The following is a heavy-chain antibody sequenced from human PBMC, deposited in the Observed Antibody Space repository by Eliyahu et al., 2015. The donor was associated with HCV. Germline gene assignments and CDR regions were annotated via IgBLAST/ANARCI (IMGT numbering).Heavy chain of an antibody. CDR2: INGEGTAI. D-gene: IGHD3-3*01. J-gene: IGHJ4*02. CDR3: ARDYFGRHYDLDS. Sequence: EVQLVESGGXLVQTGGSLRXXXAASGFTFFTXXMHWVRQAPGKGLEWISYINGEGTAIYYAPSVRGRFTISRDNARNSLYLQMNSLRADDTAVYYCARDYFGRHYDLDSWGEGTLVAVSS. V-gene: IGHV3-48*01. CDR1: GFTFFTXX.